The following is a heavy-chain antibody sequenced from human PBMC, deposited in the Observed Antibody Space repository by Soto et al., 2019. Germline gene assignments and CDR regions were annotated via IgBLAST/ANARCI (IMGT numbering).Heavy chain of an antibody. CDR2: VYPSSGGT. J-gene: IGHJ6*02. Sequence: QVQLVQSGAEVKQPGASVKVSCKASGYTFSVYHLHWVRQAPGQGLEWMGWVYPSSGGTSYAQRFEGRVTMTRDTSINTAFMLLSRLTSDDAAVHCFSQDLQTGLHVWGQGTTVIGSS. D-gene: IGHD2-15*01. V-gene: IGHV1-2*02. CDR1: GYTFSVYH. CDR3: SQDLQTGLHV.